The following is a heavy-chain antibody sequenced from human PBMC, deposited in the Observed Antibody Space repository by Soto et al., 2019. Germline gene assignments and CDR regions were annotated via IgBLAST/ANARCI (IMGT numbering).Heavy chain of an antibody. D-gene: IGHD3-22*01. CDR1: GDSISSYY. CDR3: ALRSMAVVPEY. V-gene: IGHV4-59*01. CDR2: LYYGRSA. Sequence: QVQLQESGPGLVKPSETLSLTCAVSGDSISSYYCMWIRQPPGKGLEYIGYLYYGRSANSNPSLKSRVTLSVDTSTNQCSLTLSSMTAADTAVYYCALRSMAVVPEYWGQGTLVTVCS. J-gene: IGHJ1*01.